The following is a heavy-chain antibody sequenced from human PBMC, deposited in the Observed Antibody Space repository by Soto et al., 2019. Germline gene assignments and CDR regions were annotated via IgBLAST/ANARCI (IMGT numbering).Heavy chain of an antibody. J-gene: IGHJ4*02. CDR2: VYYSGTT. Sequence: PSETLSLTCPVSGGSVSDKTYYWSWIRQPPGKRLEWIGYVYYSGTTNYNPSLKSRVTISVDRSKNQFSLRLSSVTTAATALYYCARTTAVPNSLRSRDFFDYWGQGTLVTVSS. CDR3: ARTTAVPNSLRSRDFFDY. V-gene: IGHV4-61*01. D-gene: IGHD4-17*01. CDR1: GGSVSDKTYY.